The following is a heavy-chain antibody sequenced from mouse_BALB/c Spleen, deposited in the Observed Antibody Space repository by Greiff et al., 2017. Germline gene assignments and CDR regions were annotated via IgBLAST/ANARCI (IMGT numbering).Heavy chain of an antibody. CDR1: GYTFTSYW. Sequence: VKLQQPGAELVKPGASVKLSCKASGYTFTSYWMHWVKQRPGQGLEWIGEIDPSDSYTNYNQKFKGKATLTVDKSSSTAYMQLSSLTSEDSAVYYCARLTVVATRAMDYWGQGTSVTVSS. CDR3: ARLTVVATRAMDY. D-gene: IGHD1-1*01. J-gene: IGHJ4*01. V-gene: IGHV1-69*02. CDR2: IDPSDSYT.